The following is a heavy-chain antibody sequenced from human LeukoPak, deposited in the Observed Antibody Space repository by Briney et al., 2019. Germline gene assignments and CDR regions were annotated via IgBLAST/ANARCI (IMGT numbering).Heavy chain of an antibody. CDR2: ISYDRILGCFK. J-gene: IGHJ6*04. V-gene: IGHV3-30*09. Sequence: GGSLRLSCAASGFTFRKYNMHWVRKAPGKGLEWVAVISYDRILGCFKYYADSVKGRSAISIDTSDNTLFQQMNRLGVEDTAVYCWAREEGCRSGTCCGMDVWGKGTTVTVSS. CDR1: GFTFRKYN. D-gene: IGHD6-19*01. CDR3: AREEGCRSGTCCGMDV.